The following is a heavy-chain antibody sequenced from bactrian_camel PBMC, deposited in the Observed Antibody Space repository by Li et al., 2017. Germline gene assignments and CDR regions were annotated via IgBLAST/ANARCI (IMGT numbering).Heavy chain of an antibody. Sequence: HVQLVESGGGSVQAGGSLRLSCARSADTYSTRCVAWIRQAPGKEREAVAGIYTGGGRTSYADSVKGRFTISEDYAENTLYLLLNSLKTEDTAMYFCAGDYAYAPNDYWGQGTQVTVS. J-gene: IGHJ4*01. V-gene: IGHV3S1*01. CDR2: IYTGGGRT. CDR1: ADTYSTRC. CDR3: AGDYAYAPNDY. D-gene: IGHD1*01.